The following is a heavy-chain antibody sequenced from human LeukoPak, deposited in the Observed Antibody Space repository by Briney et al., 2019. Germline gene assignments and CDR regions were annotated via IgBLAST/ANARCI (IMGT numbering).Heavy chain of an antibody. CDR3: ARTRRRNAFYFDY. Sequence: SETLSLTCTVSGGSISSYYWSWIRQPPGKGLEWIGYIYYSGSTNYNPSLKSRVTISVDTSKNQFSLKLSSVTAADTAVYYCARTRRRNAFYFDYWGQGTLVTVSS. CDR2: IYYSGST. D-gene: IGHD3-16*01. CDR1: GGSISSYY. V-gene: IGHV4-59*08. J-gene: IGHJ4*02.